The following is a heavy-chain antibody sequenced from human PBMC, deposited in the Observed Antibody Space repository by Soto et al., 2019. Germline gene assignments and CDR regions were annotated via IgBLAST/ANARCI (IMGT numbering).Heavy chain of an antibody. CDR3: ARDSPGYGDYVLFDY. D-gene: IGHD4-17*01. Sequence: SQTLSLTCAISGDSVSSNSVAGNWIRQSPSRGLEWLGRTYYRSKWSNDYAVSVESRITVNPDTSKNQFSLQLDSVTPEDTAVYYCARDSPGYGDYVLFDYWGQGTRVTVSS. CDR1: GDSVSSNSVA. CDR2: TYYRSKWSN. J-gene: IGHJ4*02. V-gene: IGHV6-1*01.